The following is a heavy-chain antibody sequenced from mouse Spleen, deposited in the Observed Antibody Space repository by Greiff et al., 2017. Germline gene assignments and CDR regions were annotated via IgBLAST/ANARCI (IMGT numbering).Heavy chain of an antibody. V-gene: IGHV1-26*01. CDR1: GYTFTDYY. CDR2: INPNNGGT. J-gene: IGHJ2*01. CDR3: ARIYYGYDVDY. Sequence: VQLQQSGPELVKPGASVKISCKASGYTFTDYYMNWVKQSHGKSLEWIGDINPNNGGTSYNQKFKGKATLTVDKSSSTAYMELRSLTSEDSAVYYCARIYYGYDVDYWGQGTTLTVSS. D-gene: IGHD2-2*01.